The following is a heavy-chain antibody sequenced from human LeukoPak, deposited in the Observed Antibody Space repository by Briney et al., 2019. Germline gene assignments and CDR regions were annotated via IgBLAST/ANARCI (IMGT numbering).Heavy chain of an antibody. Sequence: PSESLSLSCTVSGGSISINYRSWIRQPPGKGLEWIGYMHYNGKIKYNLCRKRRVTISVDTSKNQFYMKLSTVTAADTAVYYCARSYDTSGYYYYYDNWGQGTLVTVSS. CDR1: GGSISINY. CDR2: MHYNGKI. V-gene: IGHV4-59*01. D-gene: IGHD3-22*01. CDR3: ARSYDTSGYYYYYDN. J-gene: IGHJ4*02.